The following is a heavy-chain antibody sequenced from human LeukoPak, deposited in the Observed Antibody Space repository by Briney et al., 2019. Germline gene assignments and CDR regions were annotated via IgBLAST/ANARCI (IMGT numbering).Heavy chain of an antibody. Sequence: GGSLRLSCVASGFIFSTYSMNWVRQAPGKGLEWVSYISSSSTIYYSDSLKGRFTISRDNAKNSLYLQMNSLRDEDTAVYYCARGGGEGAYCGGDCYNFDYWGQGTLVTVSS. D-gene: IGHD2-21*02. V-gene: IGHV3-48*02. J-gene: IGHJ4*02. CDR2: ISSSSTI. CDR3: ARGGGEGAYCGGDCYNFDY. CDR1: GFIFSTYS.